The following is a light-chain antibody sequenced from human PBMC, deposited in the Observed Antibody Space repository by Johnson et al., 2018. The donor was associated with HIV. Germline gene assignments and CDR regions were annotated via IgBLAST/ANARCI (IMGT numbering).Light chain of an antibody. J-gene: IGLJ1*01. V-gene: IGLV1-51*02. CDR1: SSNVGLNY. CDR2: KNN. Sequence: QSVLTQPPSVSAAPGQTVTISCSGSSSNVGLNYVSWYQQLPGTAPKLLIYKNNKRPSGIPDRFSGSKSGPSATLDITGLQTGDEADYYCATWDNSLKGFFGTGTEVTVL. CDR3: ATWDNSLKGF.